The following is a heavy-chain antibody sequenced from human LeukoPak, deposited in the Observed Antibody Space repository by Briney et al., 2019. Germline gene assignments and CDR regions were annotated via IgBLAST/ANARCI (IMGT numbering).Heavy chain of an antibody. CDR3: ARHLRHSTLQLERRGGRGDYYYGMDV. Sequence: SETLSLTCTVSGGSVSGFYWSWIRQPPGKGLEWIGHIYYSGSTNYNPSLKSRVTISVDTSKNQFSLKLSSVTAADTAVYYCARHLRHSTLQLERRGGRGDYYYGMDVWGQGTTVTVSS. V-gene: IGHV4-59*08. J-gene: IGHJ6*02. D-gene: IGHD1-1*01. CDR2: IYYSGST. CDR1: GGSVSGFY.